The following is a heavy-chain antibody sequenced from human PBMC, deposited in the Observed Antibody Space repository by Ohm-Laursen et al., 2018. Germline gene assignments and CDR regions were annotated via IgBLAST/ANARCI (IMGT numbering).Heavy chain of an antibody. CDR3: ARDPFAVGWYLDL. J-gene: IGHJ2*01. D-gene: IGHD1-26*01. Sequence: SSVKVSRKASGGTFSSYAISWVRQAPGQGLEWMGRIIPILGIANYAQKFQGRVTITADKSTSTAYMELSSLRSEDTAVYYCARDPFAVGWYLDLWGRGTLVTVSS. CDR2: IIPILGIA. CDR1: GGTFSSYA. V-gene: IGHV1-69*04.